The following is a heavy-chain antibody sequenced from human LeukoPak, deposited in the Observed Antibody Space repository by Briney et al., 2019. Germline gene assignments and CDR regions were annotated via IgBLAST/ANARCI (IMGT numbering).Heavy chain of an antibody. CDR1: GGSISSYY. D-gene: IGHD2-21*02. CDR3: ARGFLCGGDCNAFDI. CDR2: IYYSGST. V-gene: IGHV4-59*01. J-gene: IGHJ3*02. Sequence: SETLFLTCTVSGGSISSYYWSWIRLPPGKGLEWIGYIYYSGSTNYNPSLKTRVTISVDTSKNQFSLNLSSVTAADTAVYYCARGFLCGGDCNAFDIWGQGTKVTVSS.